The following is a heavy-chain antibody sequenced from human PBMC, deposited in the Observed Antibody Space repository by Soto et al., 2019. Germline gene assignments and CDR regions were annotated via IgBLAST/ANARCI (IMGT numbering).Heavy chain of an antibody. Sequence: QVQLQQWGAGLLKPSETLSLTCAVHGGSFSGYYWSWIRQPPGKGLEWIGEINHSGSTNYNPSHKSRVTTTVDTSKNQFSLKLSSVTAADTAVYYCARGQDYYDFCSGPRDFDYWGQGTLVTVSS. V-gene: IGHV4-34*01. CDR3: ARGQDYYDFCSGPRDFDY. D-gene: IGHD3-3*01. CDR2: INHSGST. CDR1: GGSFSGYY. J-gene: IGHJ4*02.